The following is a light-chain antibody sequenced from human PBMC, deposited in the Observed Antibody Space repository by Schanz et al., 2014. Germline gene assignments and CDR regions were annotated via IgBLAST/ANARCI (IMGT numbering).Light chain of an antibody. CDR2: GVN. CDR3: SSYAGNNKLL. J-gene: IGLJ2*01. V-gene: IGLV2-8*01. CDR1: SSDVGGYSF. Sequence: QSALTQPPSASGSPGQSVTISCTGTSSDVGGYSFVSWYQQHPGKAPKLLIYGVNKRPSGVPDRFSGSKSGNTASLTVSGLQAEDEADYYCSSYAGNNKLLFGGGTKLTVL.